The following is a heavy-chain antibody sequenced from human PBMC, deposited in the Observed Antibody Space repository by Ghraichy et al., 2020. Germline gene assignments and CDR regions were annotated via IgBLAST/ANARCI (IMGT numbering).Heavy chain of an antibody. CDR2: INHSGST. V-gene: IGHV4-34*01. Sequence: SETLSLTCAVYGGSFSGYYWSWIRQPPGKGLEWIGEINHSGSTNYNPSLKSRVTISVDTSKNQFSLKLSSVTAADTAVYYCARGMVRGVSAFDNGGKGTMGTVP. CDR1: GGSFSGYY. D-gene: IGHD3-10*01. J-gene: IGHJ3*02. CDR3: ARGMVRGVSAFDN.